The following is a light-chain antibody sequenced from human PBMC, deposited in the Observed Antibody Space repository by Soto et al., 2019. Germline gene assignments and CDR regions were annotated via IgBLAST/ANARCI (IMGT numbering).Light chain of an antibody. J-gene: IGLJ2*01. Sequence: QSVLTQPASVSGSPGQSITISCTGTSSDVGGYNYVSWYQQHPGKAPKLMIYDVSNRPSGVSNRFSGSKSGNTASLTISGLQAEDEADYYCRSYTSSSTLLFGGGTKVTVL. V-gene: IGLV2-14*01. CDR2: DVS. CDR3: RSYTSSSTLL. CDR1: SSDVGGYNY.